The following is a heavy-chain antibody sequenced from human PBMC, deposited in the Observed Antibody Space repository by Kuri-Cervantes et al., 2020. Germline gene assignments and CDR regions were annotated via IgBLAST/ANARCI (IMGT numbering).Heavy chain of an antibody. CDR3: VRDRGSGWYGLDY. D-gene: IGHD6-19*01. J-gene: IGHJ4*02. V-gene: IGHV4-59*01. CDR2: ISYSGST. CDR1: GGSIRTYY. Sequence: SETLSLTCTVSGGSIRTYYWNWIRQPPGKGLEWIGYISYSGSTTYNPSLKSRVTISVDTSKNQFSLKLSSVTAADTAVYYCVRDRGSGWYGLDYWGQGTLVTVSS.